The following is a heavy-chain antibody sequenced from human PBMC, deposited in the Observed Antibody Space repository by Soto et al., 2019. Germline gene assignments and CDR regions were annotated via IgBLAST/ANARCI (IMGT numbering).Heavy chain of an antibody. CDR2: ISYDGSDK. Sequence: QVQLVESGGGVVKPGRSLRLSCAASGFTFSSYTVHWVRQAPGKGLEWVAVISYDGSDKYYADSVKGRFTISRDISKNTLYLQMNSLRAEDTALYYCARDKKGTGGMDVWGQGTTVTVSS. V-gene: IGHV3-30-3*01. J-gene: IGHJ6*02. CDR1: GFTFSSYT. CDR3: ARDKKGTGGMDV. D-gene: IGHD3-10*01.